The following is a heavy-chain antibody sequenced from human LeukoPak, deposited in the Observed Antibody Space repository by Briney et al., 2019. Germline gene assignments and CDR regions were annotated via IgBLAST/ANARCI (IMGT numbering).Heavy chain of an antibody. D-gene: IGHD3-22*01. CDR1: GFTFSSYA. V-gene: IGHV3-30*04. CDR2: ISYDGSNK. J-gene: IGHJ6*02. Sequence: GGSLRLSCAASGFTFSSYAMHWVRQAPGKGLEWVAVISYDGSNKYYADSVKGRFTISRDNSKNTLYLQMNSLRAEDTAVYYCARDGNGYYDSSGYPQGFMDVWGQGTTVTVSS. CDR3: ARDGNGYYDSSGYPQGFMDV.